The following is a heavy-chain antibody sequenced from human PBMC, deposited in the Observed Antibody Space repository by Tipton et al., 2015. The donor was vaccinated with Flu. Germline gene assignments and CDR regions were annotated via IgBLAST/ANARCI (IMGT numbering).Heavy chain of an antibody. CDR3: ARKYCSGGSCYHFDY. CDR1: GGSISSYY. J-gene: IGHJ4*02. Sequence: TLSLTCTVSGGSISSYYWSWIRQPAGKGLEWIGYIYSSGTTHYNPSLKSRVTISLDTPKNHFSLKLSSVTAADTAVYYCARKYCSGGSCYHFDYWGQGTLVTVSS. CDR2: IYSSGTT. V-gene: IGHV4-59*06. D-gene: IGHD2-15*01.